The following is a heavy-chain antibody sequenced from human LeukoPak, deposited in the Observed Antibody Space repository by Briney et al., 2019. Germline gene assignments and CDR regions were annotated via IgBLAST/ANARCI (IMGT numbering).Heavy chain of an antibody. Sequence: GASVKVSCKLSGDNFTTSAVTWVRQAPGQGLEWMGRLTPIFGTPAYAQRFQGRVTITADKSTTTACMELSGLKSDDTAVYYCTRAVAAATFDYWGQGALVTVSP. CDR1: GDNFTTSA. CDR2: LTPIFGTP. CDR3: TRAVAAATFDY. D-gene: IGHD1-26*01. J-gene: IGHJ4*02. V-gene: IGHV1-69*06.